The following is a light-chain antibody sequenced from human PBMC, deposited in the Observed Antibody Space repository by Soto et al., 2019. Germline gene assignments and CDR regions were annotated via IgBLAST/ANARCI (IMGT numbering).Light chain of an antibody. J-gene: IGKJ2*01. V-gene: IGKV3-20*01. CDR1: QSIRSSY. CDR3: HCQNFDQSAVYT. CDR2: GAS. Sequence: EVVLTQSPGTLSLSPGESATLSCRASQSIRSSYLAWYQQRPGQAPRLLMYGASNRATGFPDRFVGSGSGTDFTLTISRLEPEDFAVYYCHCQNFDQSAVYTFGQGTKVEI.